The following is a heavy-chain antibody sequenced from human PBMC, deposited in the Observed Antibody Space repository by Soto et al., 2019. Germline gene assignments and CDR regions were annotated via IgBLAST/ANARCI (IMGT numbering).Heavy chain of an antibody. Sequence: GGSLRLSCAASGFTFSSYSMNWVRQAPGKGLEWVSSISSSSSYIYYADSVKGRFTISRDNAKNSLYLQMNSLRAEDTAVYYCARERAPDWWRRAGELDPFDYWGQGTLVTVSS. CDR2: ISSSSSYI. J-gene: IGHJ4*02. V-gene: IGHV3-21*01. D-gene: IGHD3-16*01. CDR1: GFTFSSYS. CDR3: ARERAPDWWRRAGELDPFDY.